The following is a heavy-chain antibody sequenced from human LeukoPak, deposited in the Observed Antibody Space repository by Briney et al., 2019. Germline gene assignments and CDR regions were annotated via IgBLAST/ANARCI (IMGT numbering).Heavy chain of an antibody. D-gene: IGHD5-12*01. J-gene: IGHJ4*02. CDR2: IYPGDSDT. V-gene: IGHV5-51*01. CDR1: GYSFSSYW. CDR3: ARHRGYTGYDLLDY. Sequence: GESLQIPCEGSGYSFSSYWIGWVRQMPGKGLEWMGIIYPGDSDTRYSPSFQGQVTTSDDKSISTAYLQWSSLKAADTAIYYCARHRGYTGYDLLDYWGQGTLVTVSS.